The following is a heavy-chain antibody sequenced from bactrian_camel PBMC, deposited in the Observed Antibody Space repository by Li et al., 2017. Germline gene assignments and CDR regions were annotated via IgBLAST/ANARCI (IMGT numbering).Heavy chain of an antibody. J-gene: IGHJ4*01. CDR1: GFTFEDVH. CDR2: FYRDGDT. D-gene: IGHD2*01. CDR3: ASSYYACAGLSPPRPQRSGD. V-gene: IGHV3S9*01. Sequence: HVQLVESGGGSVQPGGSLRLSCTASGFTFEDVHAAWYRQGPGRRCELVSAFYRDGDTYYSRSVKDRFTISRDNAKRKVYLQMNSLKPEDTAMYYCASSYYACAGLSPPRPQRSGDWGQGTQVTVS.